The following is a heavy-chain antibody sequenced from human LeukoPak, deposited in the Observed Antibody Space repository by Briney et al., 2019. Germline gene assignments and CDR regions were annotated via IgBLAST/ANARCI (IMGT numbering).Heavy chain of an antibody. Sequence: GASVKVSCKASGYTFTSYYMHWGRQPPGQGLEWMGIINPSGGSTSYAQKFQGRVTMTRDTSTSTVYMEMSSLRSEDTAVYYCARDRTHFTMVRGVSQEILNWGQGTLVTVSS. CDR2: INPSGGST. J-gene: IGHJ4*02. V-gene: IGHV1-46*01. D-gene: IGHD3-10*01. CDR3: ARDRTHFTMVRGVSQEILN. CDR1: GYTFTSYY.